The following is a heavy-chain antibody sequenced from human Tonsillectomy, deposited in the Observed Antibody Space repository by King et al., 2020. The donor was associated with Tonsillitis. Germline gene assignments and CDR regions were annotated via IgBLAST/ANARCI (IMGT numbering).Heavy chain of an antibody. V-gene: IGHV3-7*01. CDR2: IKQDGTEK. Sequence: QLVQSGGGLVQPGGSLRLSCAASGFAFGSYWMNWVRQAPGKGLEWVANIKQDGTEKYYVDSVKGRFTISRDNAKNSLYLQMNSLRAEDTAVYYCAIGLPNWFDPWGQGTLVTVSS. J-gene: IGHJ5*02. CDR1: GFAFGSYW. CDR3: AIGLPNWFDP.